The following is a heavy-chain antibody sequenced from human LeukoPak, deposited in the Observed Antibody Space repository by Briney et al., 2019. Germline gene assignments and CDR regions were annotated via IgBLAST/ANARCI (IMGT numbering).Heavy chain of an antibody. V-gene: IGHV1-2*02. D-gene: IGHD3-9*01. Sequence: ASVKVSCKASGYTFTGYYIHWVRQAPGQGPEWVGWINPNSGDTSYAQNFQDRVTMTRDTSISTAYLDLSSLRSDDTAAYYCARSDFDVLTNYYMWLAPWGQGTLVTGSS. CDR1: GYTFTGYY. CDR3: ARSDFDVLTNYYMWLAP. J-gene: IGHJ5*02. CDR2: INPNSGDT.